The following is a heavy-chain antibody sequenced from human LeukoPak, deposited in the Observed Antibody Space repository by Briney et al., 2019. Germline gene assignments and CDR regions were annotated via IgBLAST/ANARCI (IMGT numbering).Heavy chain of an antibody. CDR2: ISAYNGNT. CDR1: GYTFTSYG. Sequence: ASVKVSCKASGYTFTSYGISWVRQAPGQGLEWMGWISAYNGNTNYAQKLQGRVTMTTDTSTSAAYMELRSLRSDDTAVYYCARPSFHCSSTSCYTGYGMDVWGQGTTVTVSS. D-gene: IGHD2-2*02. V-gene: IGHV1-18*01. CDR3: ARPSFHCSSTSCYTGYGMDV. J-gene: IGHJ6*02.